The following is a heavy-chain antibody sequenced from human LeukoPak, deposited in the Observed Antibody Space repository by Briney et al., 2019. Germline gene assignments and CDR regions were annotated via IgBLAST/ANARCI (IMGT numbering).Heavy chain of an antibody. CDR1: GFTFSSYW. V-gene: IGHV3-7*01. D-gene: IGHD3-10*01. J-gene: IGHJ4*02. CDR3: ARSGPGEPGSEDNAFDY. CDR2: IKQDGSEK. Sequence: PGGSLRLSCAASGFTFSSYWMSWVRQAPGKGLEWVANIKQDGSEKYYVDSVKGRFTISRDNAKNSLYLQMNSLRAEDTAVYYCARSGPGEPGSEDNAFDYWGQGTLVTVSS.